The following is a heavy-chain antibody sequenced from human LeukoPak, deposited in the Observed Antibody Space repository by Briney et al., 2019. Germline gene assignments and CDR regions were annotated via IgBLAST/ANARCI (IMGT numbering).Heavy chain of an antibody. CDR2: ISHSEGT. J-gene: IGHJ4*02. V-gene: IGHV4-34*01. CDR1: GGSFSGYY. CDR3: ARGLDRSKTGY. D-gene: IGHD4-11*01. Sequence: SETLSLTCAVYGGSFSGYYWSWIRQPPGKGLDWIGEISHSEGTNYNPSLKSRVTISVDTSKNQFSLKLTSVTAADTAVYYCARGLDRSKTGYWGQGSLVTVSS.